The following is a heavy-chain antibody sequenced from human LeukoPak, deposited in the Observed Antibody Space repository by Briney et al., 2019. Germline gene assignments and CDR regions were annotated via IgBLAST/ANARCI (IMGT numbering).Heavy chain of an antibody. CDR3: ARRPRDTSGYYLGAFHD. CDR2: IGASGADT. V-gene: IGHV3-23*01. J-gene: IGHJ3*01. CDR1: GFTFTNYA. Sequence: GGSLKLSCAASGFTFTNYAMTWVRQAPGKGLEWVSVIGASGADTYYSDSVKGRFTVPRDNSQNTLFLHMSSLRAEDTAVYFRARRPRDTSGYYLGAFHDWGQGTTVTVSS. D-gene: IGHD3-22*01.